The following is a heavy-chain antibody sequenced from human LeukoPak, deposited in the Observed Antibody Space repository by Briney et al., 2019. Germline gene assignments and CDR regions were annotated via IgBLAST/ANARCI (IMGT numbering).Heavy chain of an antibody. CDR3: ARGEEPHWYFDL. CDR1: GDSISSYY. J-gene: IGHJ2*01. CDR2: IYYSGST. Sequence: SETLSLTCTVSGDSISSYYWSWIRQPPGKGLEWIGYIYYSGSTNYNPSLKSRVTISVDTSKNQFSLKLSSVTAADTAVYYCARGEEPHWYFDLWGRGTLVTVSS. V-gene: IGHV4-59*01. D-gene: IGHD1-14*01.